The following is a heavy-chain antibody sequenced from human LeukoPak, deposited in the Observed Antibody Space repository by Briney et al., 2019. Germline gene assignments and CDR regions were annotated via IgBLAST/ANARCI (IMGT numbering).Heavy chain of an antibody. CDR1: GFTFSSYA. V-gene: IGHV3-23*01. Sequence: GGSLRLSCAASGFTFSSYAMTWVRHAPGKGLEWVSAISGGGGSTYHADSVKGRSTISGDNSKNTLYPQMDSLRAEDTAVYYCANSYTSSSRTPFDCWGQGTLVTVSS. J-gene: IGHJ4*02. CDR2: ISGGGGST. CDR3: ANSYTSSSRTPFDC. D-gene: IGHD6-6*01.